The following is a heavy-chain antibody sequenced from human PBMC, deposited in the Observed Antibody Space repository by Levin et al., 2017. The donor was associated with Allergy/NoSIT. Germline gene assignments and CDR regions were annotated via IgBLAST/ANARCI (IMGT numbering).Heavy chain of an antibody. Sequence: SETLSLTCAVSGGSISTTYWWSWLRQPPGKGLEWIGENYHSGSTNYNPSLKSRVTISVDKTKNQFSLRLSSVTAADTAVYHCARKTYSEQLFDSWGQGALVTVSS. J-gene: IGHJ4*02. V-gene: IGHV4-4*02. CDR3: ARKTYSEQLFDS. CDR1: GGSISTTYW. CDR2: NYHSGST. D-gene: IGHD4-11*01.